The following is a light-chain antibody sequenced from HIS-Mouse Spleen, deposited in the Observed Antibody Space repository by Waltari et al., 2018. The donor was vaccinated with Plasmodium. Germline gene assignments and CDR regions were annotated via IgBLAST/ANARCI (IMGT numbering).Light chain of an antibody. CDR2: GAS. CDR1: QSVSSN. CDR3: QQYNNWPLT. V-gene: IGKV3-15*01. J-gene: IGKJ4*01. Sequence: EIVMTQSPATLSVSTGESATLSCRASQSVSSNLAWYQQKPGQAPRLRIYGASTRATGIPARFSGSVSGTEFTLTISSLQSEDFAVYYCQQYNNWPLTFGGGTKVEIK.